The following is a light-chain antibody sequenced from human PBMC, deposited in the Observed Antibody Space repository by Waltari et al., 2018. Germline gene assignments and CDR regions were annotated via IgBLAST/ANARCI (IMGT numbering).Light chain of an antibody. V-gene: IGKV3-15*01. Sequence: EVVMTQSPATLSVSPGERASLSCRASQSASTSLAWYQQTPGQAPRLLIYRASTRAAGIPDRFSGSGSGTEFTLTISSLQPEDVATYYCQQSYSTPLYSFGQGTKLEIK. CDR1: QSASTS. CDR2: RAS. J-gene: IGKJ2*01. CDR3: QQSYSTPLYS.